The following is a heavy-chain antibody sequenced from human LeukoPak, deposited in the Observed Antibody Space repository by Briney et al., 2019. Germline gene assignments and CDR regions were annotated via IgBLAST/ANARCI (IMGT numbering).Heavy chain of an antibody. CDR3: ARAVGTSRNFFAY. Sequence: SETLSLTCTVSGYSISSGFYWGWIRQPPGKGLECIGSIYHSGSTYYNPSLKSRVTISVDTSKNQFSLNLSSVTAADTAMYYCARAVGTSRNFFAYWGQGTLVTVSS. D-gene: IGHD4-23*01. CDR1: GYSISSGFY. CDR2: IYHSGST. V-gene: IGHV4-38-2*02. J-gene: IGHJ4*02.